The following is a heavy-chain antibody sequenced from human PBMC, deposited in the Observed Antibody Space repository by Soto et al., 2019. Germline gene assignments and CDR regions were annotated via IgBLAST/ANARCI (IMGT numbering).Heavy chain of an antibody. CDR3: ARDRDGYSSSWPSLDY. CDR2: ISAYNGNT. D-gene: IGHD6-13*01. Sequence: QVQLVQSGAEVKKPGASVKVSCKASGYTFTSYGISWVRQAPGQGLEWMGWISAYNGNTNYAQKRQGRVTMTTDTSTSTAYMELRSLRSDDTAVYYCARDRDGYSSSWPSLDYWGQGTLVTVSS. V-gene: IGHV1-18*01. J-gene: IGHJ4*02. CDR1: GYTFTSYG.